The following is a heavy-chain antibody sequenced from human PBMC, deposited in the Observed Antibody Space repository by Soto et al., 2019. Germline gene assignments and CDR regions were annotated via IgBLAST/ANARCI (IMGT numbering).Heavy chain of an antibody. CDR3: AKDRRSRFLECLNEADNWFDP. CDR1: GFTFSSYG. V-gene: IGHV3-30*18. J-gene: IGHJ5*02. D-gene: IGHD3-3*01. Sequence: QVQLVESGGGVVQPGRSLRLSCAASGFTFSSYGMHWVRQAPGKGLEWVAVLSYDGRNKYYADSVKGRFTISRDKSKNTLYLQMNSLRADDTAVYYCAKDRRSRFLECLNEADNWFDPWGQGTLVTVSS. CDR2: LSYDGRNK.